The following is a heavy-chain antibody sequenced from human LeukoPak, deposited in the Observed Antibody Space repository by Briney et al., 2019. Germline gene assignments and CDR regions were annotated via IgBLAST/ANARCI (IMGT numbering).Heavy chain of an antibody. Sequence: GGSLRLSCTASGFTFGDYAMSWIRQAPGKGLEWVGFIRSKAYGETADYAASVKSRFTISRDDSKAIAYLQMNSLKTEDTAVYHCTRDRGAYNLYDYWGQGTLVTVSS. V-gene: IGHV3-49*03. CDR1: GFTFGDYA. J-gene: IGHJ4*02. CDR2: IRSKAYGETA. CDR3: TRDRGAYNLYDY. D-gene: IGHD1-1*01.